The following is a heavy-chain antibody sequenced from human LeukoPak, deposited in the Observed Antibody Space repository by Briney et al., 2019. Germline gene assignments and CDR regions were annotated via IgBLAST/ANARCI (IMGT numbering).Heavy chain of an antibody. CDR2: INPSGGST. J-gene: IGHJ4*02. CDR1: GYSFTNYY. V-gene: IGHV1-46*01. Sequence: ASVRVSCKASGYSFTNYYMHWMRQAPGQGLEWMGMINPSGGSTTYAQKFQGRVTMTRDMSTSTVYMELSSLTSEDTAVYYCARTRGYYIDYWGQGTLVTVSS. CDR3: ARTRGYYIDY.